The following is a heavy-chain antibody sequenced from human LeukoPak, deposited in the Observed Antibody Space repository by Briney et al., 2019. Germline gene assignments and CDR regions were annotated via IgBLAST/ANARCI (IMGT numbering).Heavy chain of an antibody. CDR2: ISSSSSLI. D-gene: IGHD6-13*01. V-gene: IGHV3-21*01. CDR3: AKVDRGDYSSSPVPYYNYYMNV. Sequence: GGSLRLSCAASGFTFSYYSMNWVRQAPGRGLEWVSCISSSSSLIFYSDSVRGRFTTSRDNAKNLLYLHMNSLRVEDTAVYYCAKVDRGDYSSSPVPYYNYYMNVWGKGTTVTVSS. J-gene: IGHJ6*03. CDR1: GFTFSYYS.